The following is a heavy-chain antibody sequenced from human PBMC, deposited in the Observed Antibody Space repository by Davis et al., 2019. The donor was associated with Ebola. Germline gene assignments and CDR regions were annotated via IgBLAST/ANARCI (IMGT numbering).Heavy chain of an antibody. CDR3: ARDLTMGGFDA. CDR1: GDSVSSNSVV. D-gene: IGHD5-24*01. J-gene: IGHJ5*02. V-gene: IGHV6-1*01. CDR2: TYYRSEWYS. Sequence: MPSETLSLTCAISGDSVSSNSVVWNWIRQSPSRGLEWLGRTYYRSEWYSDYAESVKGRLIINIDASANQFSLQLHSVTVDDTATYYCARDLTMGGFDAWGQGTLVTVSS.